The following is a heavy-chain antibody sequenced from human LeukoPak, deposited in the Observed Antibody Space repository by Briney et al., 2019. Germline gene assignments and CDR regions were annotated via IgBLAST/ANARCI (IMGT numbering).Heavy chain of an antibody. CDR2: IYYSGST. Sequence: PSETLSLTCTVSGGSISSSSYYWGWIRQPPGKGLEWIGSIYYSGSTYYNPSLKSRVTISVDTSKNQFSLQLSSVTPEDTAIYYCAREDYGGNSGTYFDYWGQGTLVTVSS. CDR1: GGSISSSSYY. J-gene: IGHJ4*02. V-gene: IGHV4-39*07. D-gene: IGHD4-23*01. CDR3: AREDYGGNSGTYFDY.